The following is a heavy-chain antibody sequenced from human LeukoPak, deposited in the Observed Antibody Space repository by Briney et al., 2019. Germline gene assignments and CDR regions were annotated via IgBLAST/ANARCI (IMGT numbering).Heavy chain of an antibody. D-gene: IGHD1-26*01. Sequence: SETLSLTCTVSGGSISNYYRSWIRQSPGKGLEWIGYIYYSGSTNYNPSLKSRVTISVDTSKNQFSLKLSSVTAADTAVYYCARVGGTNHYYYGMDVWGQGTTVTVSS. CDR1: GGSISNYY. V-gene: IGHV4-59*01. CDR2: IYYSGST. J-gene: IGHJ6*02. CDR3: ARVGGTNHYYYGMDV.